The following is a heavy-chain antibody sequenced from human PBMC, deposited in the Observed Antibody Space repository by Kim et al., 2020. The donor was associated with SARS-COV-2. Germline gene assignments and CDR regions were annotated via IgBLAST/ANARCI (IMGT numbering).Heavy chain of an antibody. Sequence: SETLSLTCTVSGGSISSSSYYWGWIRQPPGKGLEWIGSIYYSGSTYYNPSLKSRVTISVDTSKNQFSLKLSSVTAADTAVYYCARDHIAVATFDYWGQGT. CDR2: IYYSGST. J-gene: IGHJ4*02. CDR1: GGSISSSSYY. V-gene: IGHV4-39*07. CDR3: ARDHIAVATFDY. D-gene: IGHD6-19*01.